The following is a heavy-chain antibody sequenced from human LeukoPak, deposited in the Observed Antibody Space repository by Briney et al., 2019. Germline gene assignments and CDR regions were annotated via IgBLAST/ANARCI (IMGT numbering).Heavy chain of an antibody. Sequence: GGSLRLSCETAGFTFSSYVMHWVRRTPGKGLVWVSRISHDGFISYADSVKGRFIISRDNAKNTLILQMNSLRAEDTAVYYCARDWVYKIDYWGRGTLVTVSS. V-gene: IGHV3-74*01. CDR2: ISHDGFI. CDR3: ARDWVYKIDY. J-gene: IGHJ4*02. CDR1: GFTFSSYV. D-gene: IGHD5-24*01.